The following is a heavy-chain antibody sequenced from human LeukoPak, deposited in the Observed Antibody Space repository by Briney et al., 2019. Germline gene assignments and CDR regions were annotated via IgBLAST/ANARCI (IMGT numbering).Heavy chain of an antibody. Sequence: PGGSLRLSCAASGFTFSSYAMSWVRQAPGKGLEWVSAISGSGGSTYYADSVKGRFTISRDNSKNTLYLQMNSLRAEDTAVYYCAKPSPLAYCGGDYGPGLTIFDYWGQGTLVTVSS. J-gene: IGHJ4*02. CDR3: AKPSPLAYCGGDYGPGLTIFDY. D-gene: IGHD2-21*02. CDR1: GFTFSSYA. V-gene: IGHV3-23*01. CDR2: ISGSGGST.